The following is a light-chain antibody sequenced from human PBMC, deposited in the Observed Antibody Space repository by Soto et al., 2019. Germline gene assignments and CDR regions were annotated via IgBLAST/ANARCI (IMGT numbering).Light chain of an antibody. V-gene: IGKV3-11*01. J-gene: IGKJ1*01. CDR1: QSVSSY. CDR3: QQYNTWPRT. CDR2: DAS. Sequence: EIVLTQSPDTLSLSPGERATLSCRASQSVSSYLAWYQQKPGQAPRLLIYDASNRATGIPARFSGSGSGTDFTLSISSLQSEDFAVYYCQQYNTWPRTFGQGTKVDIK.